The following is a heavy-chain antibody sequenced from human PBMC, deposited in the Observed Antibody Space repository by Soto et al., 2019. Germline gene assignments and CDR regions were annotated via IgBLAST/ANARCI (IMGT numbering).Heavy chain of an antibody. J-gene: IGHJ4*02. V-gene: IGHV3-33*01. D-gene: IGHD3-22*01. CDR2: IWYDGSNK. CDR3: ARDYYDSSGYYYGTD. Sequence: PGGSLRLSCAASGFTFSSYGMHWVRQAPGKGLEWVAVIWYDGSNKYYADSVKGRFTISRDNSKNTLYLQMNSLRAEDTAVYYCARDYYDSSGYYYGTDWGKGTLVTVSS. CDR1: GFTFSSYG.